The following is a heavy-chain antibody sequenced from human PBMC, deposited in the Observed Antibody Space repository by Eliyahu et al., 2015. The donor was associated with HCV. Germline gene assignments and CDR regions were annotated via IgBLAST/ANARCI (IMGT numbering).Heavy chain of an antibody. D-gene: IGHD3-22*01. CDR1: GFVFSNYA. CDR3: AKVLQHTNYYDSGGYYYNAFDV. J-gene: IGHJ3*01. CDR2: ISGSGGRT. V-gene: IGHV3-23*01. Sequence: EVQLLESGGGLVQPGGSLRLSCAASGFVFSNYAMSWVRQAPGKGLEWVSGISGSGGRTDYADSVKGRFTISRDNSKNTLYLQMNSLRPEDTAVYYCAKVLQHTNYYDSGGYYYNAFDVWGQGTMVTVSS.